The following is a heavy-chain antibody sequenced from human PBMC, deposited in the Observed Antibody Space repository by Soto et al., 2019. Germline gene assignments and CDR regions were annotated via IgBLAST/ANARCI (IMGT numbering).Heavy chain of an antibody. CDR3: ARQEPYGDYDTGYMDV. D-gene: IGHD4-17*01. CDR2: IYYSGST. Sequence: PSETLSLTCTVSGGSISSYYWSWIRQPPGKGLEWIGYIYYSGSTNYNPSLKSRVTISVDTSKNQFSLKLSSVTAADTAVYYCARQEPYGDYDTGYMDVWGKGTTVTVSS. V-gene: IGHV4-59*08. CDR1: GGSISSYY. J-gene: IGHJ6*03.